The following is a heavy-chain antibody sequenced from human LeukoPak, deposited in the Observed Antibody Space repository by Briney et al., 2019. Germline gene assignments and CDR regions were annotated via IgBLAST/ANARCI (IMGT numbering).Heavy chain of an antibody. V-gene: IGHV3-23*01. CDR2: VSGGGGST. CDR3: AKRAYSDSSGYLGSIDY. CDR1: GFTFSSHA. J-gene: IGHJ4*02. Sequence: GGSLRLSCAASGFTFSSHAMNWVRQAPGKGLEWVSAVSGGGGSTYYADSVKDRFTISRDNSKNTIYLQMNSLRAEDTAVYFCAKRAYSDSSGYLGSIDYWGQGTQVTVST. D-gene: IGHD3-22*01.